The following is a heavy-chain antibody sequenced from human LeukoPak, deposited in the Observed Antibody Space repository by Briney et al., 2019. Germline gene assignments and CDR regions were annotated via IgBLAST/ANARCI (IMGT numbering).Heavy chain of an antibody. V-gene: IGHV1-2*06. CDR1: GYTFTGYY. Sequence: ASVKVSCKASGYTFTGYYMHWVRQAPGQGLEWMGRINPNSGGTNYAQKFQGRVTMTRDTSISTAYMELSRLRSDDTAVYYCARDRAGTTRSYYYGMDVWGQGTTVTVSS. CDR2: INPNSGGT. J-gene: IGHJ6*02. D-gene: IGHD1-1*01. CDR3: ARDRAGTTRSYYYGMDV.